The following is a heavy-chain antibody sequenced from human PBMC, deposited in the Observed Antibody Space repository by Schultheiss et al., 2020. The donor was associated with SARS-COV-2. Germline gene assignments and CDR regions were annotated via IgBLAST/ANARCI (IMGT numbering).Heavy chain of an antibody. J-gene: IGHJ4*02. CDR1: GFTFSTYA. V-gene: IGHV3-30*04. CDR2: MSHDGSNK. D-gene: IGHD2-2*02. CDR3: ARGGCSSTSCYTRE. Sequence: GESLKISCAASGFTFSTYAMNWVRQAPGKGLEWVANMSHDGSNKHFADSVKGRFTISTDNSKNTLYLQMNSLRAEDTAVYYCARGGCSSTSCYTREWGQGTLVTVSS.